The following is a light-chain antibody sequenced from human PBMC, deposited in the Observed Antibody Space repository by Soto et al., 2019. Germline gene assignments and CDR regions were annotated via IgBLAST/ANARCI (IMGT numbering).Light chain of an antibody. Sequence: EIVLTQSPATLSLSPGERATLSCRASQSVSSYLAWYQQKPGKAPRLLIYDASNRATGIPARFSASGSVTDFTLTISGLEPEDFAVYYCQQRSNWPLFTFGPGTKVDIK. CDR2: DAS. CDR3: QQRSNWPLFT. J-gene: IGKJ3*01. CDR1: QSVSSY. V-gene: IGKV3-11*01.